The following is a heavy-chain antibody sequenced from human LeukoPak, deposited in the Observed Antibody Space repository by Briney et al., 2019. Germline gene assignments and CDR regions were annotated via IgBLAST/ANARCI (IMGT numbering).Heavy chain of an antibody. CDR2: INHSGST. CDR1: GGSFSGYY. Sequence: SETLSLTCAVYGGSFSGYYWSWIRQPPGKGLEWIGEINHSGSTNYNPSLKSRVTISVDTSKNQFSLKLSSVTAADTAVYYCARGQDDYAYYYYYYYMDVWGKGTTVTVSS. J-gene: IGHJ6*03. V-gene: IGHV4-34*01. CDR3: ARGQDDYAYYYYYYYMDV. D-gene: IGHD4-17*01.